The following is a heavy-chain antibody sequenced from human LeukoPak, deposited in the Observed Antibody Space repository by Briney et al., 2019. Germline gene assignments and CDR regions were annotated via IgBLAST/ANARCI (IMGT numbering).Heavy chain of an antibody. V-gene: IGHV1-69*01. CDR3: ARGPQGGYNYNWFDP. CDR2: IIPIFGTA. D-gene: IGHD5-24*01. CDR1: GGTFSNYA. Sequence: SVKVSCNASGGTFSNYAITWVRQAPGQGLEWMGGIIPIFGTANYAQKFQGRVTITADESTTTVYMEMSRLRSEDTAVYYCARGPQGGYNYNWFDPWGQGTLVTVSS. J-gene: IGHJ5*02.